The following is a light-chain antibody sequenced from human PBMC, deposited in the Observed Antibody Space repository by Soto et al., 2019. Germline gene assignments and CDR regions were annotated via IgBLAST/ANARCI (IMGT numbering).Light chain of an antibody. Sequence: EIVMTQSPATLSVSPGERVTLSCRASQSVSSNLAWYQQKPGQAPRVLIHGASTRATGIPGRFGGSGSGTEFTLTISSLQSEDFAVYYCQQYNNWPVFRGTFGQGTKVEIK. CDR1: QSVSSN. J-gene: IGKJ1*01. V-gene: IGKV3-15*01. CDR2: GAS. CDR3: QQYNNWPVFRGT.